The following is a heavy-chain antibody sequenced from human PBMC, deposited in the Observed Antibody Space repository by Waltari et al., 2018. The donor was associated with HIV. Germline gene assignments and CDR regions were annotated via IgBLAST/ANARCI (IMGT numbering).Heavy chain of an antibody. CDR1: GGSISPYS. Sequence: QVQLQESGPGLVKASETLSLTCSVSGGSISPYSWSWIRQSPGKGLEWIGFVYHSGTTNSNPSLKSRVTIAVDTSQNQFSLELRSVTAADTAVYYCARHLSYSNYDAVDSWGQGTLVTVSS. CDR2: VYHSGTT. V-gene: IGHV4-59*08. D-gene: IGHD1-26*01. CDR3: ARHLSYSNYDAVDS. J-gene: IGHJ4*02.